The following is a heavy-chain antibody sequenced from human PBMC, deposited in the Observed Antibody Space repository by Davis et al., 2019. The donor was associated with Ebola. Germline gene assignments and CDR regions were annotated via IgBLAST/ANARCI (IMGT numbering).Heavy chain of an antibody. D-gene: IGHD4-23*01. CDR2: IYYSGST. J-gene: IGHJ5*02. Sequence: PSETLSFTCTVAGGSISSSSYYWGWIRQPPGKGLEWIGSIYYSGSTYYNPSLKSRVTISVDTSKNQFSLKLSSVTAADTAVYYCARPTLGGNSVALVDPWGQGTLVTVSS. CDR3: ARPTLGGNSVALVDP. V-gene: IGHV4-39*01. CDR1: GGSISSSSYY.